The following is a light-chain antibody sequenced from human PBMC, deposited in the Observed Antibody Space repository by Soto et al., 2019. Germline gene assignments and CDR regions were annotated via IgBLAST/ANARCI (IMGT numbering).Light chain of an antibody. V-gene: IGLV2-14*03. CDR2: DVS. CDR1: SSDVGADNF. Sequence: QSALTQPASVSGSPGQSITISCTGTSSDVGADNFVSWYQQHPGKAPKLIISDVSNRPSGVSTRFSGSKSGNTASLTISGLQAEDEADYYCSSYATDTTYVFGTGTKLTVL. CDR3: SSYATDTTYV. J-gene: IGLJ1*01.